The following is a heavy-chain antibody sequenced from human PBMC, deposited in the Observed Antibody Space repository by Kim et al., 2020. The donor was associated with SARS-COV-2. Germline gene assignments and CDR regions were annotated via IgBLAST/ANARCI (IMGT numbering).Heavy chain of an antibody. Sequence: SSNSNPSLKSRVTISVDTSKNQFSLKLSSVTAADTAVYYCARGVGATANWGQGTLVTVSS. J-gene: IGHJ4*02. V-gene: IGHV4-61*02. CDR3: ARGVGATAN. CDR2: SS. D-gene: IGHD1-26*01.